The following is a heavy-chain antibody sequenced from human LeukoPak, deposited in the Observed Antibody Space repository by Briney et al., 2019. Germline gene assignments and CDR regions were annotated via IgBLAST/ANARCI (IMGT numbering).Heavy chain of an antibody. D-gene: IGHD3-16*01. CDR2: IYTSGST. J-gene: IGHJ2*01. Sequence: SETLSLTCTVSGGSISSYYWSWIRQPAGKGLEWIGRIYTSGSTNYNPSLKSRVTILLDTSKNQCSLKLTSVSAADTAVYYCARLKLGAYFDLWGRGTLVTVSS. CDR1: GGSISSYY. CDR3: ARLKLGAYFDL. V-gene: IGHV4-4*07.